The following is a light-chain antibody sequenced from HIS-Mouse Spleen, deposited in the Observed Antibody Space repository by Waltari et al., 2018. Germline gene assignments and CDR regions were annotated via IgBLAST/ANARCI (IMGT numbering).Light chain of an antibody. J-gene: IGKJ1*01. Sequence: DIQLTASLSFLSASVGERVTITCGASQGISSYLAWYQQKPGKAPKLLIYAASTLQSGVPSRFSGSGSGTEFTLTISSLQPEDFATYYCQQLNSYPPTFGQGTKVEIK. CDR1: QGISSY. CDR3: QQLNSYPPT. CDR2: AAS. V-gene: IGKV1-9*01.